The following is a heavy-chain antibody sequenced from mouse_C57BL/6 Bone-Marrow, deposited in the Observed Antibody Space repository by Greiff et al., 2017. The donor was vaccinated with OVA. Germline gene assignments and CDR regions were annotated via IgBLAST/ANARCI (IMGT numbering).Heavy chain of an antibody. CDR2: IRNLAYSI. J-gene: IGHJ2*01. CDR3: ARQKGGDYDGVFDY. Sequence: EVMLVESGGGLVQPGGSLKLSCAASGFTFSDYGMVWVRQAPRKGPEWVAFIRNLAYSIYYADTVTGRFTISRENAKNTLYLEMSSLRSEDTAMYYCARQKGGDYDGVFDYWGQGTTLTVSS. V-gene: IGHV5-15*01. D-gene: IGHD2-4*01. CDR1: GFTFSDYG.